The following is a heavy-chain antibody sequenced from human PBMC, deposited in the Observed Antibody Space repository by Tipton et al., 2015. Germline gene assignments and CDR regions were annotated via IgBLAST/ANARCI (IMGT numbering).Heavy chain of an antibody. J-gene: IGHJ4*02. Sequence: GSLRLSCSVSEFTFSGYAMHWVRQAPGKGLEYVSGISTRGDTTYYADSVKGRFTVSRDNSRNTLYLQMSSLRPEDTAMFYCVKDFDTNCAGDCYSGILDYWGQGALVTVSS. CDR2: ISTRGDTT. CDR3: VKDFDTNCAGDCYSGILDY. V-gene: IGHV3-64D*08. CDR1: EFTFSGYA. D-gene: IGHD2-21*02.